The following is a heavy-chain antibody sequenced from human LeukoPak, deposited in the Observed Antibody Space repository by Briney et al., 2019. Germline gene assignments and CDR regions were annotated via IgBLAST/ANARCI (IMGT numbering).Heavy chain of an antibody. J-gene: IGHJ4*02. CDR1: GFSVSSNY. D-gene: IGHD2-2*01. Sequence: GGSLRLSCAASGFSVSSNYMSWVRQAPGKGLELVSIIYRSGSTYYADSVKGRFTISRDNSKNTLHLQMSSLRAEDTAVYYCARSSYCSSTSCLDSWGQGTLVTVSS. CDR3: ARSSYCSSTSCLDS. CDR2: IYRSGST. V-gene: IGHV3-53*01.